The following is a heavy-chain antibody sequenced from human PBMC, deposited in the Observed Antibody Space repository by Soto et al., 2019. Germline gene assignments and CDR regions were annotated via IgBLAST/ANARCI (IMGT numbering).Heavy chain of an antibody. V-gene: IGHV4-31*03. CDR1: GGPISNGYYY. Sequence: QVQLQESGPGLVKPSETLSLTCTVSGGPISNGYYYWCWVRQKPGKGLEWTGHIYHSGRTYYKPSPNSRFTISVDTSKNQFSRNLSSVTAADTAVYYCARWVELSLDYFDSWGQGTPVTVSS. CDR3: ARWVELSLDYFDS. D-gene: IGHD2-15*01. CDR2: IYHSGRT. J-gene: IGHJ4*02.